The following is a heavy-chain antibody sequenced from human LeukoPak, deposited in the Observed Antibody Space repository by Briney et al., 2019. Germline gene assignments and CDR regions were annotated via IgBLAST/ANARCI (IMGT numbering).Heavy chain of an antibody. Sequence: PSETLSLTCTVSGGSISSGNYHWSWIRQPAGKGLEWIGRIYTSGSTNYNPSLKSRVTISVDTSKNQFSLKLSSMTAADTAVYYCARGTLDYWGQGTLVTVSS. CDR2: IYTSGST. CDR1: GGSISSGNYH. J-gene: IGHJ4*02. CDR3: ARGTLDY. D-gene: IGHD3-10*01. V-gene: IGHV4-61*02.